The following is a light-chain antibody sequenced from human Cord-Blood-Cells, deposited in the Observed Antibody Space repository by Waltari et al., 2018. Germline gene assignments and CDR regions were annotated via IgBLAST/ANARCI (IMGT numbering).Light chain of an antibody. CDR1: GSNIGNNY. Sequence: QSVLTQPPSVSAAPGQKVTISCSGSGSNIGNNYVSWYQQLPGPAPKLLIYETNKRPSGIPDRFSGSKSGTSATLGITGLQTGDEADYYCGTWDSSLSAYVFGTGTKVTVL. V-gene: IGLV1-51*02. CDR3: GTWDSSLSAYV. CDR2: ETN. J-gene: IGLJ1*01.